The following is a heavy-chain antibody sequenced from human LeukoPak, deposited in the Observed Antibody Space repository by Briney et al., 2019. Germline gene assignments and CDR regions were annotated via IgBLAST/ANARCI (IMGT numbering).Heavy chain of an antibody. D-gene: IGHD2-21*01. CDR3: AREYCGGDCYYGY. Sequence: GGSLRLSCAASGFTFSSYWMSRVRQAPGKGLEWVANIKQDGSEKYYVDSVKGRFTISRDNAKNSLYLQMNSLRAEDTAVYYCAREYCGGDCYYGYWGQGTLVTVSS. CDR2: IKQDGSEK. J-gene: IGHJ4*02. CDR1: GFTFSSYW. V-gene: IGHV3-7*01.